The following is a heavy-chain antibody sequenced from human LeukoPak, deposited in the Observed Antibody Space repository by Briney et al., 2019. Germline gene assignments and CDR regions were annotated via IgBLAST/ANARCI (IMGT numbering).Heavy chain of an antibody. V-gene: IGHV1-3*01. D-gene: IGHD6-19*01. Sequence: ASVKVSCKASGYTFTSYAMHWVRQAPGQRLEWMGWINAGNGNTKYSQKFQGRVTITRDTSASTAHMELSSLRSEDTAVYYCARVFDSSGWSDFDYWGQGTLVTVSS. CDR2: INAGNGNT. CDR1: GYTFTSYA. J-gene: IGHJ4*02. CDR3: ARVFDSSGWSDFDY.